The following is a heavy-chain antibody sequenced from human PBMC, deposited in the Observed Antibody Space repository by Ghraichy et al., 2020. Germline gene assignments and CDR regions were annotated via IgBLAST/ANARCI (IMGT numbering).Heavy chain of an antibody. D-gene: IGHD3-10*01. V-gene: IGHV3-23*01. J-gene: IGHJ4*02. CDR2: ISGSGGST. CDR1: GFTFSSYA. CDR3: AIDPYYYGSGSYYL. Sequence: GGSLRLSCAASGFTFSSYAMSWVRQAPGKGLEWVSAISGSGGSTYYADSVKGRFTTSRDNSKNTLYLQMNSLRAEDTAVYYCAIDPYYYGSGSYYLGGQGTLVTVSS.